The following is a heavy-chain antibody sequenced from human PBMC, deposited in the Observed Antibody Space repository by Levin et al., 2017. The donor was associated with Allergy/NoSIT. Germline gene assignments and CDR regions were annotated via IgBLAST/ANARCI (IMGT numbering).Heavy chain of an antibody. J-gene: IGHJ6*02. Sequence: GESLKISCAASGFTFSRYSMNWVRQAPGKGLEWVSSISSSSTHIYYGDSVKGRFTISRDNAKNSLYLQMNSLRAEDTAVYFCARDLVINGEGMRGVISTLWGMDVWGQGTTVTVSS. V-gene: IGHV3-21*01. CDR1: GFTFSRYS. CDR2: ISSSSTHI. D-gene: IGHD3-10*01. CDR3: ARDLVINGEGMRGVISTLWGMDV.